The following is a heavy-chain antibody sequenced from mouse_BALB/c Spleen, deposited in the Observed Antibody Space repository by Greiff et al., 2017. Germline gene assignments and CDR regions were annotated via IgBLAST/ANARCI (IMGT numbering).Heavy chain of an antibody. CDR3: ARERHYDGRVFDY. D-gene: IGHD1-2*01. Sequence: EVNVVESGGGLVKPGGSLKLSCAASGFTFSSYAMSWVRQTPEKRLEWVASISSGGSTYYPDSVKGRFTISRDNARNILYLQMSSLRSADTAMYYCARERHYDGRVFDYWGQGTTLTVSS. V-gene: IGHV5-6-5*01. J-gene: IGHJ2*01. CDR2: ISSGGST. CDR1: GFTFSSYA.